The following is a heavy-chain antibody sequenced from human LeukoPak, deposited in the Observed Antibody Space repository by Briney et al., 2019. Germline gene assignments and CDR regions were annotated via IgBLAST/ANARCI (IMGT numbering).Heavy chain of an antibody. V-gene: IGHV2-5*02. Sequence: SGPTLVKPPQTLTLTCTFSGFSLSTSGVGVGWIRQPPGKALEWLALIYWDDDKRYSPSLKSRLTITKDTSKNQVVLTMTNMDPVDTATYYCAHRPGEGYDSSGYYYFDYWGQGTLVTVSS. CDR2: IYWDDDK. D-gene: IGHD3-22*01. CDR1: GFSLSTSGVG. CDR3: AHRPGEGYDSSGYYYFDY. J-gene: IGHJ4*02.